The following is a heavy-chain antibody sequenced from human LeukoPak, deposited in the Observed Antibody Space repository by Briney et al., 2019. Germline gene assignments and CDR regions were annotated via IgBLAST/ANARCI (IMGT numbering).Heavy chain of an antibody. D-gene: IGHD5-12*01. CDR2: ISSSSSTI. CDR3: ARGEASRGYSGYFTFDY. CDR1: GLMFSNYG. J-gene: IGHJ4*02. Sequence: GGSLRLSCAASGLMFSNYGMNWVRLAPGKGLEWVSYISSSSSTIYYADSVKGRFTISRDNAKNSLYLQMNSLRAEDTAVYYCARGEASRGYSGYFTFDYWGQGTLVTVSS. V-gene: IGHV3-48*01.